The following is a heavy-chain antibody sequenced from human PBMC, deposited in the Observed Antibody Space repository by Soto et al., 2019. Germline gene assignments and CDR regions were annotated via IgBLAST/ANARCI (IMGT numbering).Heavy chain of an antibody. V-gene: IGHV1-69*13. Sequence: SVKVSCKASGGTFSSYAVSWVRQAPGQGLEWMGGIIPIFGTANYAQKFQGRVTITADESTSTAYMELSSLRSEDTAVYYCARDEPGDYDILTGYLRYYYYGMDVWGQGTTVTVSS. J-gene: IGHJ6*02. CDR3: ARDEPGDYDILTGYLRYYYYGMDV. D-gene: IGHD3-9*01. CDR1: GGTFSSYA. CDR2: IIPIFGTA.